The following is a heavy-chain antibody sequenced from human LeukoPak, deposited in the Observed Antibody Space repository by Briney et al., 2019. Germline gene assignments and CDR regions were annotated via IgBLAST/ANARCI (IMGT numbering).Heavy chain of an antibody. CDR2: IKSKTDGGTT. CDR3: TTDGLVVVAPTDNWFDP. Sequence: GGSLRLSCAASGFTFSNAWMSWVRQAPGKGLEWVGRIKSKTDGGTTDYAARVKGRFTISRDDSKNTLYLQMNSLKTEDTAVYYCTTDGLVVVAPTDNWFDPWGQGTLVADPS. J-gene: IGHJ5*02. V-gene: IGHV3-15*01. D-gene: IGHD2-15*01. CDR1: GFTFSNAW.